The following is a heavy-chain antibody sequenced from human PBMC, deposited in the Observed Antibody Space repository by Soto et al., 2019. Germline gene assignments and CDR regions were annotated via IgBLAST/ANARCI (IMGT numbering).Heavy chain of an antibody. D-gene: IGHD2-21*01. Sequence: EVQVLESGGALVQPGGSLRLSCAASGFTFRKHAMTWVRQAPGQGLEYVSSITASGSATFYAASVRGRFAISRDNAKNTLYLQMNSLRAEDTALYYCAKDVDDRGSDSWGQGTLVTVSS. CDR1: GFTFRKHA. V-gene: IGHV3-23*01. J-gene: IGHJ5*02. CDR3: AKDVDDRGSDS. CDR2: ITASGSAT.